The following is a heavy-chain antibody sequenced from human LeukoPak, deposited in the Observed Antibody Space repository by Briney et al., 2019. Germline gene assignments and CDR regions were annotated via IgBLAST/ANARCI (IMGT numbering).Heavy chain of an antibody. D-gene: IGHD5-12*01. J-gene: IGHJ5*02. Sequence: SETLSLTCTVSGYSISSGYYWGWIRQPPGKGLEWIGSIYHSGSTYYNPSLKSRVTISVDTSKNQFSLKLSSVTAADTAVYYCARDASLATPHSWWFDPWGQGTLVTVSS. CDR1: GYSISSGYY. CDR2: IYHSGST. CDR3: ARDASLATPHSWWFDP. V-gene: IGHV4-38-2*02.